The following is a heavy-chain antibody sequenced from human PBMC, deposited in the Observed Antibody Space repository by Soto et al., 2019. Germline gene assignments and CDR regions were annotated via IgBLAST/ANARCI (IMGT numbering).Heavy chain of an antibody. CDR1: GGSISNSNW. V-gene: IGHV4-4*02. CDR2: IYDSGTT. CDR3: ARSWNDGRFDY. Sequence: QVQLQESGPGLVKPSGTLSLTCAVSGGSISNSNWWSWVRQPPGKGLEWIGEIYDSGTTNYNPSLKSRVTKSVAKSKNQFSRKLSSVTAADTAVYYCARSWNDGRFDYWGQGTLVTVSS. D-gene: IGHD1-1*01. J-gene: IGHJ4*02.